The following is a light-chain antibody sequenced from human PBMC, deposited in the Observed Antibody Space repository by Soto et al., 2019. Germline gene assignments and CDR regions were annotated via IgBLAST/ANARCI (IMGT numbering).Light chain of an antibody. J-gene: IGKJ1*01. V-gene: IGKV3D-15*01. CDR3: QQYDSWT. Sequence: EIVMTQSPATLSVSAGERATLSCRASQSVSSNLAWYQQKPGQAPRLLIYAISSRATGIPDRFSGSGSGTDFTLTISRLEPEDFAVYYCQQYDSWTFGQGTKVDIK. CDR1: QSVSSN. CDR2: AIS.